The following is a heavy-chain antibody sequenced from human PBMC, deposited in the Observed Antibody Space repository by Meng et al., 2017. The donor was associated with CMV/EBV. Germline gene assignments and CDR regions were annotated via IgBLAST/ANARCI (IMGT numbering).Heavy chain of an antibody. Sequence: GGSLRLSCKGSGSSFTSYWIGWVRQMPGKGLEWMGIIYPGDSDTRYSPSFQGQVTISADKSISTAYLQWSSLKASDTAMYYCARLRRDIVVVPAAMGWFDPWGQGTLVTVSS. CDR1: GSSFTSYW. CDR3: ARLRRDIVVVPAAMGWFDP. V-gene: IGHV5-51*01. D-gene: IGHD2-2*01. CDR2: IYPGDSDT. J-gene: IGHJ5*02.